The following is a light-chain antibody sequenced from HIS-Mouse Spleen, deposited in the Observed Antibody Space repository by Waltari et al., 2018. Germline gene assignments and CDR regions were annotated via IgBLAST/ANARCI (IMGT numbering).Light chain of an antibody. J-gene: IGLJ1*01. V-gene: IGLV3-21*03. CDR3: QVWDSSSDHPYV. CDR2: DDS. Sequence: SYVLTQPPSVSVAPGKTARITCGGNNIGSKSVHWYQQKPGQAPVLVVYDDSDRPSGIAERFSGSNSGNTATLTISRVEAGDEAAYYCQVWDSSSDHPYVFGTGTKVTVL. CDR1: NIGSKS.